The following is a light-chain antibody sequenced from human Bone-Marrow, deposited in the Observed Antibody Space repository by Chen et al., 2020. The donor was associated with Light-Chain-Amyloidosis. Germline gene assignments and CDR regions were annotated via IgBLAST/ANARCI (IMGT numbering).Light chain of an antibody. J-gene: IGKJ1*01. CDR2: RAS. Sequence: EIVLTQSPGTLSLSPGERATLSCRASQSVNSNYLAWYQQKSGQAPRLLIYRASSRATGIPDRFRGSGSETDFTLTITRLEPEDCAVYYCQQYGSSPWTFGQGTKVEIK. V-gene: IGKV3-20*01. CDR3: QQYGSSPWT. CDR1: QSVNSNY.